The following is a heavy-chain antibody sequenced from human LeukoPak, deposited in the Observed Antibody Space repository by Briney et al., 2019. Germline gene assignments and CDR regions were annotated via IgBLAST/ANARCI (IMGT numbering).Heavy chain of an antibody. CDR2: IYYSGST. CDR3: ARGEGVATTEMDY. D-gene: IGHD5-24*01. Sequence: PSETLSLTCTVSGGSISSSSYYWGWIRQPPGKGLEWIGSIYYSGSTYYNPSLKSRVTISVDTSKNQFSLKLSSVTAADTAVYYCARGEGVATTEMDYWGQGTLVTVSS. J-gene: IGHJ4*02. V-gene: IGHV4-39*07. CDR1: GGSISSSSYY.